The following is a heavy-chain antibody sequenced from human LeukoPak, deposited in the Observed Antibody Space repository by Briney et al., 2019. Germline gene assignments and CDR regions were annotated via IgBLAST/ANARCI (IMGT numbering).Heavy chain of an antibody. D-gene: IGHD1-14*01. CDR1: GYTFTIYG. Sequence: ASVKVSCKASGYTFTIYGISWVRQAPGQGLEWMGGIIPIFGTANYAQKFQGRVTITTDESTSTAYMELSSLRSEDTAVYYCARAYTSSLYYYYYYMDVWGKGTTVTVSS. CDR2: IIPIFGTA. CDR3: ARAYTSSLYYYYYYMDV. V-gene: IGHV1-69*05. J-gene: IGHJ6*03.